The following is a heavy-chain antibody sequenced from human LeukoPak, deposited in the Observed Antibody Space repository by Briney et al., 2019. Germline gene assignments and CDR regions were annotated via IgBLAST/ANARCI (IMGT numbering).Heavy chain of an antibody. J-gene: IGHJ4*02. CDR2: MYYSGST. D-gene: IGHD2/OR15-2a*01. V-gene: IGHV4-39*01. CDR1: GASISTNNYH. CDR3: ARLYARTLYFDY. Sequence: SETLSLTCTVFGASISTNNYHWPWIRQPPGKGREWIGSMYYSGSTCYNPSLKSRVTLSVDTSKNQSSLKMTSVSAADTALYYCARLYARTLYFDYWGQGTLVTVSS.